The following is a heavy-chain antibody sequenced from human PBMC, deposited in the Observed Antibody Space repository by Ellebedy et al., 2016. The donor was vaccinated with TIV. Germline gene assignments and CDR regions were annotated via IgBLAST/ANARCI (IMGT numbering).Heavy chain of an antibody. CDR1: GFTFSSYW. CDR2: IQEDGSEK. Sequence: PGGSLRLSCAASGFTFSSYWMSWVRQAPGKGLEWVANIQEDGSEKYYVDSVKGRFTISRDNAKNSLYLQMNSLRAEDTAVYYCARHYYDSSGYSPYYWGQGTLVTVSS. D-gene: IGHD3-22*01. J-gene: IGHJ4*02. V-gene: IGHV3-7*01. CDR3: ARHYYDSSGYSPYY.